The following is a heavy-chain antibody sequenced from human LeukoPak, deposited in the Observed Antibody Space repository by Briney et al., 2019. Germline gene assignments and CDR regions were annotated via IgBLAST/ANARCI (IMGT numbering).Heavy chain of an antibody. V-gene: IGHV4-39*07. CDR3: ASRWQDTAMVVEGAFDY. J-gene: IGHJ4*02. Sequence: PSETLSLTCTVSGGSISSSSYYWGWIRQPPGKGLEWIGSIYYSGSTYYNPSLKSRVTISVDTSKNQFSLKLSSVTAADTAVYYCASRWQDTAMVVEGAFDYWGQGTLVTVSS. CDR1: GGSISSSSYY. D-gene: IGHD5-18*01. CDR2: IYYSGST.